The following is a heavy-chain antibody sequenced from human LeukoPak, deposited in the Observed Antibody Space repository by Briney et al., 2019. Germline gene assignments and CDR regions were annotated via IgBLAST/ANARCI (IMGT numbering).Heavy chain of an antibody. CDR1: GYTFTSYG. J-gene: IGHJ3*02. Sequence: ASVKVSCKASGYTFTSYGISWVRQAPGQGLEWMGWISACNGNTNYAQKLQGRVTMTTDTSTSTAYTELRSLRSDDTAVYYCARDYLWGFTDAFDIWGQGTMVTVSS. D-gene: IGHD4/OR15-4a*01. CDR3: ARDYLWGFTDAFDI. CDR2: ISACNGNT. V-gene: IGHV1-18*01.